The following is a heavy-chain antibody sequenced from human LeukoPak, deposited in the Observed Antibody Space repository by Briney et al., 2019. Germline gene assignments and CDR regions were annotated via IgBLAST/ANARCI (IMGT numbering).Heavy chain of an antibody. D-gene: IGHD2-2*01. CDR2: INPNSGGT. CDR1: GYTFTGYY. J-gene: IGHJ4*02. Sequence: GASVKVSCKASGYTFTGYYMHWVRQAPGQGLEWMGWINPNSGGTNYAQKFQGRVTTTRDTSISTAYMELSRLRSDDTAVYYCARYCSSTSCSKGYDYWGQGTLVTVSS. CDR3: ARYCSSTSCSKGYDY. V-gene: IGHV1-2*02.